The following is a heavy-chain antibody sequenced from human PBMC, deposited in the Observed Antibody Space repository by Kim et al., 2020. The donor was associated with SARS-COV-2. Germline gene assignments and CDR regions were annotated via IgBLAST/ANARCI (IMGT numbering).Heavy chain of an antibody. V-gene: IGHV1-46*01. J-gene: IGHJ6*02. CDR2: PSGGSE. CDR3: ARSGMDV. Sequence: PSGGSEGYAQNFQGRVTMTRDTSTSTVYMELSSLRSEDTAVYYCARSGMDVWGQGTTVTVSS.